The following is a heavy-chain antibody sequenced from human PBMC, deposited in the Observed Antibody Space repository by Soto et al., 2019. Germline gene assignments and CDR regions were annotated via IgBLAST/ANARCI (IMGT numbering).Heavy chain of an antibody. D-gene: IGHD1-1*01. CDR1: SGSISRYY. CDR3: ASRVRIDAFDI. J-gene: IGHJ3*02. CDR2: ISYSGRT. V-gene: IGHV4-59*08. Sequence: QVQLQESGPGLVKPSETLSLTCTVSSGSISRYYWTWIRQPPGKGLEWIGYISYSGRTNYNPSLKMRVTISADTSKNQSSLKLSSVTAADTAVYYCASRVRIDAFDIWGQGTMVTVSS.